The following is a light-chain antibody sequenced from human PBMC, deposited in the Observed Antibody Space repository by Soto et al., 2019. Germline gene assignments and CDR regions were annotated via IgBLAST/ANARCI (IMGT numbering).Light chain of an antibody. Sequence: AIQMTQSPCSLSASVGDRVTITCRASQGIRIDLDWYQQKPGKAPKLLIYAASTLQTGVPSRFNGSGSGTDFTLTISSLQPEDFATYYCLQDYNFPWTFGQGTKVEIK. V-gene: IGKV1-6*01. CDR2: AAS. CDR3: LQDYNFPWT. J-gene: IGKJ1*01. CDR1: QGIRID.